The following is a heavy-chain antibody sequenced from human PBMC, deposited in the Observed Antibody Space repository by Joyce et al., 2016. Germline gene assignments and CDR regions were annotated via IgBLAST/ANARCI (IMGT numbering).Heavy chain of an antibody. CDR1: GFNFGFYA. Sequence: EVQLLESGGALVQPGGSLRLSYAASGFNFGFYAMSWVRQAPGKGLGWVSAIGENRNRTYYADSVKGRFAISRDDSKNTLFLQMNSLRAEDTAMYFCAKDQLPRPKVFDYWGQGTLVTVSS. J-gene: IGHJ4*02. V-gene: IGHV3-23*01. CDR2: IGENRNRT. CDR3: AKDQLPRPKVFDY. D-gene: IGHD1-7*01.